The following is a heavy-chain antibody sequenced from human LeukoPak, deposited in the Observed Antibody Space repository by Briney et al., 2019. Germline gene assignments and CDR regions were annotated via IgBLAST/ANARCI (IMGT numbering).Heavy chain of an antibody. Sequence: GGSLRLSCAASGFSFSSYAMSWVRQAPGKGLEWVSAMSSSDDGRYYAASVRGRFTISRDTSRSTLYLQMNSLRAEDAAVYYCAKGPFNWNAWGQGTLVTVSS. D-gene: IGHD1-1*01. CDR3: AKGPFNWNA. CDR2: MSSSDDGR. J-gene: IGHJ5*02. V-gene: IGHV3-23*01. CDR1: GFSFSSYA.